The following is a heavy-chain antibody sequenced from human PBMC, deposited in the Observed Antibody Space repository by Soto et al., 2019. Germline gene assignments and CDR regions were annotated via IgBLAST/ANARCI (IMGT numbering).Heavy chain of an antibody. J-gene: IGHJ5*02. CDR2: VSYSGST. CDR3: ARHGSDSGWFFLDP. Sequence: SETLSLTCSLSGGAIGGYYWSWIRQPPGKALEWIGYVSYSGSTDYHPSLKSRVSISIDTSKNQFSLKMISVTAADTAVYYCARHGSDSGWFFLDPWGQGALVTVSS. D-gene: IGHD6-19*01. CDR1: GGAIGGYY. V-gene: IGHV4-59*08.